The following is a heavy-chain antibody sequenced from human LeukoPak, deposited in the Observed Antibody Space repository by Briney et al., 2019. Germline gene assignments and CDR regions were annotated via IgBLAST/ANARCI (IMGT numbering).Heavy chain of an antibody. V-gene: IGHV1-18*01. J-gene: IGHJ5*02. Sequence: VASVKVSCKASGYTFSSYAISWVRQAPGQGLEWMGWITTYNGKTDYAQNFQGRVAMTTDTSTNTTYMELRNLRSDDTAVYYCARAIVVVPAAMRGNWFDPWGQGTLVTVSS. CDR3: ARAIVVVPAAMRGNWFDP. CDR2: ITTYNGKT. D-gene: IGHD2-2*01. CDR1: GYTFSSYA.